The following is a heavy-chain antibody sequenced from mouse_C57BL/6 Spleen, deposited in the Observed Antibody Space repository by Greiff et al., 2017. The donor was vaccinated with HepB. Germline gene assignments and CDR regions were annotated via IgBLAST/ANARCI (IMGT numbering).Heavy chain of an antibody. Sequence: QVQLKESGAELARPGASVKMSCKASGYTFTSYTMHWVKQRPGQGLEWIGYINPSSGYTKYNQKFKDKATLTADKSSSTAYMQLSSLTSEDSAVYYCARSYDGYFPYAMDYWGQGTSVTVSS. CDR1: GYTFTSYT. J-gene: IGHJ4*01. V-gene: IGHV1-4*01. CDR2: INPSSGYT. CDR3: ARSYDGYFPYAMDY. D-gene: IGHD2-3*01.